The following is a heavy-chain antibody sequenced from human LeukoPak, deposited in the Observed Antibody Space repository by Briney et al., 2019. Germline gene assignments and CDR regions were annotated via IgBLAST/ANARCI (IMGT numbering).Heavy chain of an antibody. D-gene: IGHD4-17*01. CDR2: ISGRGGSR. CDR1: GFTFSSYP. V-gene: IGHV3-23*01. CDR3: AAGTVTTGRFDP. J-gene: IGHJ5*02. Sequence: GGSLRLSCAASGFTFSSYPMSWVRQAPGKGQEWVSAISGRGGSRYYADSVKGRFTFSRDNSKNTLYLQMHSLRAEDTAVYYCAAGTVTTGRFDPWGQGTLVTVSS.